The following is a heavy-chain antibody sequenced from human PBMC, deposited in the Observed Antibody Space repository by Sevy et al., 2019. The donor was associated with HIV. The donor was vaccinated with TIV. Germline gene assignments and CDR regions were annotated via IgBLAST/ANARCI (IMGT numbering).Heavy chain of an antibody. Sequence: ASVKVSCKASGYTFTRYYMHWVRQAPGQGLEWMGIINPSGGSTSYAQKFQGRVTMTRDTSTSTVYMELSSLRSEDTAVYYCANNDYGAESYYNGYGYWGQGTLVTVSS. CDR2: INPSGGST. J-gene: IGHJ4*02. CDR3: ANNDYGAESYYNGYGY. D-gene: IGHD3-10*01. CDR1: GYTFTRYY. V-gene: IGHV1-46*01.